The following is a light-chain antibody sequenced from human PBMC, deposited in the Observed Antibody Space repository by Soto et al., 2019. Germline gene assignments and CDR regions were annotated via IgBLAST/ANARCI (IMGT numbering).Light chain of an antibody. CDR1: HSVSAS. Sequence: VMTQSPATLSVSPGERSTLSCRASHSVSASLAWYQQKPGQAPRLLISGASTRAAGIPARFTGSGSGTDFTLTISSLQPEDAATYYCQKCKVAPFTFGGGTKVDIK. CDR3: QKCKVAPFT. J-gene: IGKJ4*01. V-gene: IGKV3-15*01. CDR2: GAS.